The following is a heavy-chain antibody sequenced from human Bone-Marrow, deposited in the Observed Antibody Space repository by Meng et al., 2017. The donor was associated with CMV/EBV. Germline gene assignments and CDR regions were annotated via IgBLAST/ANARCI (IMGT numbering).Heavy chain of an antibody. J-gene: IGHJ3*02. D-gene: IGHD3-9*01. CDR1: GFTFDDYA. V-gene: IGHV3-9*03. CDR3: AKDHYYDILTGSMNAFDI. Sequence: SLKISCAASGFTFDDYAMHWVRQAPGKGLEWVSGISWNSGSIGYADSVKGRFTISRDNAKNSLYLQMNSLRAEDMALYYCAKDHYYDILTGSMNAFDIWGQGTMVTVSS. CDR2: ISWNSGSI.